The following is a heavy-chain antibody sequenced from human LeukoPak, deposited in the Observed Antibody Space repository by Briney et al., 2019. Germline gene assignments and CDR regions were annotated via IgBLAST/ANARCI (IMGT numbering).Heavy chain of an antibody. V-gene: IGHV3-23*01. CDR2: ISASDGNT. D-gene: IGHD3-10*01. CDR3: VRDSRTYGYF. Sequence: PGGSLRLSCAASGFPFSSYAMTWVRQAPGRGLEWVSAISASDGNTYYADSVGGRFTISRDNSKNTLYLQMNSLRAEDTAVYYCVRDSRTYGYFWGRGTLVTVSS. J-gene: IGHJ4*02. CDR1: GFPFSSYA.